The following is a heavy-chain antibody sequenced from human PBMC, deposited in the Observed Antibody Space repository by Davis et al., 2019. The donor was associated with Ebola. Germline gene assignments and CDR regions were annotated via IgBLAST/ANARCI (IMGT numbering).Heavy chain of an antibody. CDR3: AREDDSSGWSSFDY. Sequence: ASVKVSCKASGYTFTSYDINWVRQATGQGLEWMGWMNPNSGNTGYAQKFQGRVTMTRDTSTSTVYMELSSLRSEDTAVYYCAREDDSSGWSSFDYWGQGTLVTVSS. CDR2: MNPNSGNT. J-gene: IGHJ4*02. D-gene: IGHD6-19*01. CDR1: GYTFTSYD. V-gene: IGHV1-8*01.